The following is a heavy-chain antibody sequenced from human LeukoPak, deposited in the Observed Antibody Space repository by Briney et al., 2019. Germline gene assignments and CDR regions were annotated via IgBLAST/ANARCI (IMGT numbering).Heavy chain of an antibody. CDR2: ISGSGGST. CDR3: AKGPTRSDWNPFDP. J-gene: IGHJ5*02. Sequence: PGGSLRLSCAASGFTFSSYAMSWVRQAPGKGLEWVSAISGSGGSTYHADSVKGRFTISRDNSKNTLYLQMNSLRAEDTAVYYCAKGPTRSDWNPFDPWGQGTLVTVSS. D-gene: IGHD2-21*01. CDR1: GFTFSSYA. V-gene: IGHV3-23*01.